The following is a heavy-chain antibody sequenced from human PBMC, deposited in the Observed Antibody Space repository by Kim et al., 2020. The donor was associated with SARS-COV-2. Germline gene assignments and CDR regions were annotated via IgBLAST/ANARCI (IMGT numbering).Heavy chain of an antibody. CDR3: ARQRFNDYGDSYYFDY. Sequence: SLKRRVTRSVDTSKNQFSLKLSSVTAADTAVYYCARQRFNDYGDSYYFDYWGQGTLVTVSS. D-gene: IGHD4-17*01. V-gene: IGHV4-39*01. J-gene: IGHJ4*02.